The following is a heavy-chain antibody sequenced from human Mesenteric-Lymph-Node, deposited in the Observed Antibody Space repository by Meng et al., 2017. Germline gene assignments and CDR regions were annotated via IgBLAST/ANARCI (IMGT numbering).Heavy chain of an antibody. CDR3: AKVMWFGECADY. CDR1: GLTFSGYA. J-gene: IGHJ4*02. D-gene: IGHD3-10*01. Sequence: GESLKISCAASGLTFSGYAMTWVRQAPGEGLQWVSTITGSGSNTYYADSVKGRFTISRDNSKNTLYLQMNSLRAEDTAVYYCAKVMWFGECADYWGQGALVTVSS. CDR2: ITGSGSNT. V-gene: IGHV3-23*01.